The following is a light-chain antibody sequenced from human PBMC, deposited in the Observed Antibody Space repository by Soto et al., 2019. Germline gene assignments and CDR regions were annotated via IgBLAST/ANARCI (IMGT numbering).Light chain of an antibody. CDR2: GNT. V-gene: IGLV1-40*01. CDR3: QSYDSSLSASYV. J-gene: IGLJ1*01. CDR1: SSNIGAGCE. Sequence: QSVLTQPPSVSGAPGQRVTICCTGCSSNIGAGCEVHWYQHLPGKAPKLLIYGNTNRPSGVPDRFSGSKSGTSASLAITGLQAEDEADYYCQSYDSSLSASYVFGGGTKVTVL.